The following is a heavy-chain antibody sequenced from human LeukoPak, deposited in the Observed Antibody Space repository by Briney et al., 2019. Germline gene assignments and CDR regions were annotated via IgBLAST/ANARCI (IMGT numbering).Heavy chain of an antibody. D-gene: IGHD2-2*02. J-gene: IGHJ3*02. CDR1: GGSISSYY. Sequence: SETLSLTCTVSGGSISSYYWSWIRQPPGKGLEWIGYIYYSGSTNYNPSLKSRVTISVDTSKNQFSLKLSSVTAADTAVYYCARGIVVVPAAIPAFDTWGQGTMVTVSS. CDR2: IYYSGST. V-gene: IGHV4-59*01. CDR3: ARGIVVVPAAIPAFDT.